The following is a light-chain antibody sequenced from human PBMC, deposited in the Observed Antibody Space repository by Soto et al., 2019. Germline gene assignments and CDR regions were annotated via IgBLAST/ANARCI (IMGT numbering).Light chain of an antibody. Sequence: EIVMRQSPATLSVSPGERATLSCRASQSIGSNLACYHQKPGQTPRLLIYGTSIRATGIPARVSGSGSGTEFTLAISSLQSEDFAVYYCQQRSNWPLTFGGGTKVDI. J-gene: IGKJ4*01. CDR2: GTS. V-gene: IGKV3-15*01. CDR3: QQRSNWPLT. CDR1: QSIGSN.